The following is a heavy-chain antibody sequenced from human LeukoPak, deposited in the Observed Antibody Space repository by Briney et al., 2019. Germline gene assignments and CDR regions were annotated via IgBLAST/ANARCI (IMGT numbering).Heavy chain of an antibody. V-gene: IGHV3-7*01. CDR1: GFTFSNHW. CDR2: IKEDGSEK. CDR3: ARQGDDY. J-gene: IGHJ4*01. D-gene: IGHD3-16*01. Sequence: PGRSLRLYHLPYGFTFSNHWMSCVRQAPGKGLECVANIKEDGSEKYYVDSVKGRFTISRDNAKNSLYLQMNSLRVEDMAVYYCARQGDDYWGHGNLVTVSS.